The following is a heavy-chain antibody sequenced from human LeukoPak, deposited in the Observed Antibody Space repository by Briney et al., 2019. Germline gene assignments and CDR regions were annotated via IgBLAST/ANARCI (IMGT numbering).Heavy chain of an antibody. Sequence: PGGSLRLSCAASGFTFSSYWMHWVRQAPGKGLVWVSRINSDGSITSYADSVKGRFTISRDNAKNTLYLQMNSLRAEDTAVYYCARAPTLYGSGPVLDYWGQGTLVTVSS. J-gene: IGHJ4*02. CDR1: GFTFSSYW. V-gene: IGHV3-74*01. D-gene: IGHD3-10*01. CDR3: ARAPTLYGSGPVLDY. CDR2: INSDGSIT.